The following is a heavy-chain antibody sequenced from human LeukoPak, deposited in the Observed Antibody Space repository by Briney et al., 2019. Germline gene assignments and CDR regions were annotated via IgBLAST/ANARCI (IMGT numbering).Heavy chain of an antibody. CDR2: FDPEDGET. V-gene: IGHV1-24*01. CDR3: ATDPGRIRLMDV. Sequence: ASVKVSCKVSGYTLTELSMHWVRQAPGKGLEWMGGFDPEDGETIYAQKFQVRVTMTEDTSTDTAYMELSSLRSEDTAVYYCATDPGRIRLMDVWGQGTTVTVSS. CDR1: GYTLTELS. D-gene: IGHD3-10*01. J-gene: IGHJ6*02.